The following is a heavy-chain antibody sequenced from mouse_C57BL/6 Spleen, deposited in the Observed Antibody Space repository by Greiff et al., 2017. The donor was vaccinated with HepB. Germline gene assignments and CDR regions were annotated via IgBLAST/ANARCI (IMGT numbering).Heavy chain of an antibody. CDR2: IDPENGDT. Sequence: EVQLQESGAELVRPGASVKLSCTASGFNIKDDYMHWVKQRPEQGLEWIGWIDPENGDTEYASKFQGKATITADTSSNTAYLQLSSLTSEDTAVYYCTTLYDYFDYWGQGTTLTVSS. CDR3: TTLYDYFDY. V-gene: IGHV14-4*01. CDR1: GFNIKDDY. D-gene: IGHD2-3*01. J-gene: IGHJ2*01.